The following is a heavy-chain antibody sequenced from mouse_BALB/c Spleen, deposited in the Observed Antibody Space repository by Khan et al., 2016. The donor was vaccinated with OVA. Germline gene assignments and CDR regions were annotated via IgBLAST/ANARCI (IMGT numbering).Heavy chain of an antibody. J-gene: IGHJ2*01. CDR2: INTYTGEP. CDR3: ARFHGGY. Sequence: QIQLVQSGPELKKPGETVKISCKASGYTFTNYVMNWVKQSPGKGLKWMGWINTYTGEPTYDDDFKGRFAFSLETSASTAFLQINSLKNEDTATXFWARFHGGYWGQGTTLTVSS. CDR1: GYTFTNYV. V-gene: IGHV9-3-1*01.